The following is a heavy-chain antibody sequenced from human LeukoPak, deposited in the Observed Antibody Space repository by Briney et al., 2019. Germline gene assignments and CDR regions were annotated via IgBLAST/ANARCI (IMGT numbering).Heavy chain of an antibody. Sequence: SETLSLTCAVYGGSFSGYYWSWIRQPPGKGLEWIGYIYYSGSIYYNPSLKSRVTISVDTSKNQFSLKLSSVTAADTAVYYCTRGRTPSIILRADIWGQGTMVTVSS. CDR3: TRGRTPSIILRADI. CDR2: IYYSGSI. D-gene: IGHD3-3*01. V-gene: IGHV4-34*11. J-gene: IGHJ3*02. CDR1: GGSFSGYY.